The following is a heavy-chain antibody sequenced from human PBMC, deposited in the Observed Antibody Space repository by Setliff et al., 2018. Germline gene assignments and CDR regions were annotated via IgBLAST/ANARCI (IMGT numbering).Heavy chain of an antibody. J-gene: IGHJ4*02. CDR1: GASITNINYY. V-gene: IGHV4-39*01. Sequence: SETLSLTCTVSGASITNINYYWGLIRQPPGKGLEWIGSIFYSGRTFYNPSLKSRVTMSVDTSKNQFSLTLSSVTAADTAVYYCARLPNYVWGSPVDYWGQGTLVTVSS. D-gene: IGHD3-16*01. CDR2: IFYSGRT. CDR3: ARLPNYVWGSPVDY.